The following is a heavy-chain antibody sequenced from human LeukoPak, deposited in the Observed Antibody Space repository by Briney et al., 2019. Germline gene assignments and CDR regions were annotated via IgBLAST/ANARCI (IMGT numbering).Heavy chain of an antibody. Sequence: GGSLRLSCAASGFTFSSDDMNWVRQAPGKGLEWVSGISGNGYSTWYADSVKGRFTISRDNSKNTLSLQMNSLRAEDTAVYCARATPLPYGSGSRTTAPDAFDIWGQGTMVTVSS. CDR3: RATPLPYGSGSRTTAPDAFDI. CDR2: ISGNGYST. CDR1: GFTFSSDD. D-gene: IGHD3-10*01. J-gene: IGHJ3*02. V-gene: IGHV3-23*01.